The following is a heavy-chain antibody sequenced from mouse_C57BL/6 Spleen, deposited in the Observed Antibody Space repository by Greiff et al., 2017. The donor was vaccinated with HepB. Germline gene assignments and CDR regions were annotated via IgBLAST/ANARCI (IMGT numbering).Heavy chain of an antibody. CDR3: ARTAYYSNQGYCDV. CDR1: GFTFSDYG. Sequence: DVMLVESGGGLVKPGGSLRLSCAASGFTFSDYGMHWVRQAPEKGLEWVAYISSGSSTIYYADTVKGRFTISRDNAKNTLFLQMTSLRSEDTAMYYCARTAYYSNQGYCDVWGTGTTVTVSS. J-gene: IGHJ1*03. D-gene: IGHD2-5*01. CDR2: ISSGSSTI. V-gene: IGHV5-17*01.